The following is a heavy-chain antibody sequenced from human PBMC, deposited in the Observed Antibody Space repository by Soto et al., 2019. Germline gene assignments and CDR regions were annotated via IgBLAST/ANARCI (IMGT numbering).Heavy chain of an antibody. CDR3: AHRPGPRAWFDP. CDR2: IYWNHDE. Sequence: QITLKESGPTLVKPTQTLTLTCTFSGFSLSTSGVGVGWIRQPPGKALEWLGLIYWNHDERYSPSLKRRLTITKHTSKNQLVLTMTNMDPVDTATYYCAHRPGPRAWFDPRGQGTLVTVSS. CDR1: GFSLSTSGVG. V-gene: IGHV2-5*01. J-gene: IGHJ5*02.